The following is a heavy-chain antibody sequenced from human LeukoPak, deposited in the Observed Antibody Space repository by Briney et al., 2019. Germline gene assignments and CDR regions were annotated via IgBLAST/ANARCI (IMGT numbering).Heavy chain of an antibody. CDR3: ASGRYFDWLLFDY. D-gene: IGHD3-9*01. CDR1: GGSIRSYY. J-gene: IGHJ4*02. V-gene: IGHV4-59*01. CDR2: IYYSGST. Sequence: SETLSLTCTVSGGSIRSYYWSWIRQPPGKGLEWIGYIYYSGSTNYNPSLKSRVTISVDTSKNQFSLKLSSVTAADTAVYYCASGRYFDWLLFDYWGQGTLVTVSS.